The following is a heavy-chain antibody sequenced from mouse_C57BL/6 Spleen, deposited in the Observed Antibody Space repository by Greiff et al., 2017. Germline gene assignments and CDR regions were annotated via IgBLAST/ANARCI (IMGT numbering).Heavy chain of an antibody. V-gene: IGHV1-82*01. CDR3: ARPLYDYDYAMDY. Sequence: QVQLKESGPELVKPGASVKISCKASGYAFSSSWMNWVKQRPGKGLEWIGRIYPGDGDTNYNGKFKGKATLTADKSSSTAYMQLSSLTSEDSAVYFCARPLYDYDYAMDYWGQGTSVTVSS. CDR2: IYPGDGDT. CDR1: GYAFSSSW. J-gene: IGHJ4*01. D-gene: IGHD2-4*01.